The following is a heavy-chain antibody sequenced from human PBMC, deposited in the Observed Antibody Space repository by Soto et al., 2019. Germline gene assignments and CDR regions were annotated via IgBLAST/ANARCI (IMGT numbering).Heavy chain of an antibody. CDR1: GFSIDDYS. D-gene: IGHD3-16*01. J-gene: IGHJ4*02. CDR2: ISYDGSNK. Sequence: PGGSLRLSCAASGFSIDDYSMHWVRQAPGKGLEWVAVISYDGSNKYYADSVKGRFTISRDNSKNTLYLQMNSLRAEDTAVYYCARPRGGATAFDYWGQGTLVTVSS. V-gene: IGHV3-30*03. CDR3: ARPRGGATAFDY.